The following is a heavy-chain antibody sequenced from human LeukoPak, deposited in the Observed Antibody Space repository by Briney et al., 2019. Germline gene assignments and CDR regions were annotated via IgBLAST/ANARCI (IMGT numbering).Heavy chain of an antibody. CDR2: VFRTGST. D-gene: IGHD2-2*01. CDR3: ASGGTSSKRKPSDWFDP. CDR1: GVSIGSSSYY. V-gene: IGHV4-39*02. Sequence: KSSETLSLTCTVSGVSIGSSSYYWGWIRQPPGKGLEWIGSVFRTGSTYYSASLKSRVSISVDTTKNHFALKVTSVTAADTAMYYCASGGTSSKRKPSDWFDPWGQGTLVTVSS. J-gene: IGHJ5*02.